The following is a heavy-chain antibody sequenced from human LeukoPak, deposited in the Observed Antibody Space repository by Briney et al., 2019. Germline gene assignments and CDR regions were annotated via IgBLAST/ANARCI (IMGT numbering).Heavy chain of an antibody. CDR2: INHSGST. D-gene: IGHD3-16*01. J-gene: IGHJ6*02. Sequence: PSETLSLTCAVYGGSFSAYYWSWIRQPPGKGLEWIGEINHSGSTNYNPSLKSRVTISVDMTKNQFSLKVSSVTAADTAVYYCARGLKGDSTQIYYYYGMDVWGQGTTVTVSS. V-gene: IGHV4-34*01. CDR1: GGSFSAYY. CDR3: ARGLKGDSTQIYYYYGMDV.